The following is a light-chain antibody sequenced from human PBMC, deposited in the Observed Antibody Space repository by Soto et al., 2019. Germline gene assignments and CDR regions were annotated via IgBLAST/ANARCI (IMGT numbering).Light chain of an antibody. Sequence: EIVMTQSPATLSVSPGERATLSCRASQTVSSNLAWYQQRPGQAPRLLIYGAATRATDIPARFSGSGSETEFTLTMSSVQYEDLAVDYGQHYSNWQTWTFGQGTRVDMK. V-gene: IGKV3-15*01. J-gene: IGKJ1*01. CDR3: QHYSNWQTWT. CDR1: QTVSSN. CDR2: GAA.